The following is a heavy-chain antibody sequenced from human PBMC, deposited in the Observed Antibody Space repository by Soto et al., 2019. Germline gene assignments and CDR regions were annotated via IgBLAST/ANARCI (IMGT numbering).Heavy chain of an antibody. J-gene: IGHJ4*02. CDR2: ISSSGSTI. D-gene: IGHD1-1*01. Sequence: GGSLRLSCAASGFTFSDYYMSWIRQAPGKGLEWVSYISSSGSTIYYADSVKGRFTISRDNAKNSLYLQMNSLRAEDTAVYYCARDATTTPAPTFDYWGQGTLVTVSS. CDR1: GFTFSDYY. V-gene: IGHV3-11*01. CDR3: ARDATTTPAPTFDY.